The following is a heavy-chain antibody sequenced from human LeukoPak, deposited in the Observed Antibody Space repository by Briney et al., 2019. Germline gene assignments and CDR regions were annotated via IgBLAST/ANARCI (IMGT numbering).Heavy chain of an antibody. D-gene: IGHD6-13*01. CDR2: ISSSGSTI. Sequence: GGSLRLSCAASGFTFSDYYMSWIRQAPGKGLKWVSYISSSGSTIYYADSVKGRFTISRDNAKNSLYLQMNSLRAEDTAVYYCARSIAAAGTQNDAFDIWGQGTMVTVSS. CDR1: GFTFSDYY. V-gene: IGHV3-11*04. J-gene: IGHJ3*02. CDR3: ARSIAAAGTQNDAFDI.